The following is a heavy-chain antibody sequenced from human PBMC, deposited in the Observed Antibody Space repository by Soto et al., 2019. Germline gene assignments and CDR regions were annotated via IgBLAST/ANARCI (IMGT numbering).Heavy chain of an antibody. D-gene: IGHD2-15*01. CDR3: ARDLKEYCSDGKCNWFDP. V-gene: IGHV4-61*08. CDR2: ISYSGST. Sequence: SETLSLTCTVSGVSISSGGYYWSWIRQPPGKGLEWIGYISYSGSTDYNPSLKSRVTISFDASKNQISLQVRSATAADAAVYYCARDLKEYCSDGKCNWFDPWGQGTLVTVSS. CDR1: GVSISSGGYY. J-gene: IGHJ5*02.